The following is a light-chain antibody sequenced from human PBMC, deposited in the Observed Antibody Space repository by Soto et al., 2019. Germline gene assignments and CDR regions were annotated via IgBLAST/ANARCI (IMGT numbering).Light chain of an antibody. J-gene: IGLJ1*01. CDR3: ASYTTSSTYA. CDR1: SGDVGGFNY. V-gene: IGLV2-14*03. CDR2: DVS. Sequence: QSALTQPASVSGSPGQSIAIPCTGTSGDVGGFNYVSWYQQHPGKAPKFMIYDVSSRPSGVSDRFSGSKSGNTASPTISGLQAEDEADYYCASYTTSSTYAFGTGTKVTVL.